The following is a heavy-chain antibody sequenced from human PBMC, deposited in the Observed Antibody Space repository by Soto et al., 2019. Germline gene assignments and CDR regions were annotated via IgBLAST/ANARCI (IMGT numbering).Heavy chain of an antibody. V-gene: IGHV2-5*02. D-gene: IGHD3-9*01. J-gene: IGHJ4*02. CDR2: VYWDDDK. Sequence: QITLRESGPALVNPTQTLTLTCTFSGFSLNSRGVGVGWVRQPPGKALEWLAIVYWDDDKRYRPSLRSRLSIRKDTPKTQVVLTLTNTDPVDTATYYCVHRGPVDETGMGFDFWGQGSLVTVSS. CDR3: VHRGPVDETGMGFDF. CDR1: GFSLNSRGVG.